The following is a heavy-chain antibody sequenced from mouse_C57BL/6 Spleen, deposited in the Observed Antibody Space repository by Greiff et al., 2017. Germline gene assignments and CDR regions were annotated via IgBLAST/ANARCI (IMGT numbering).Heavy chain of an antibody. CDR1: GYTFTSYG. V-gene: IGHV1-81*01. D-gene: IGHD2-1*01. J-gene: IGHJ1*03. Sequence: SGAELARPGASVKLSCKASGYTFTSYGISWVKQRTGQGLEWIGEIYPRSGNTYYNEKFKGKATLTADKSSSTAYMELRSLTSEDSAVYFCAKRDYYGNAHWYFDVWGTGTTVTVSS. CDR2: IYPRSGNT. CDR3: AKRDYYGNAHWYFDV.